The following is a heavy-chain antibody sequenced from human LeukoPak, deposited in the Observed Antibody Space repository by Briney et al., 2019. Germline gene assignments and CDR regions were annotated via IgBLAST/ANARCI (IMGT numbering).Heavy chain of an antibody. CDR2: IRYDGSNK. Sequence: GGSLRLSCAASGFTFSSYGMHWVRQAPGKGLEWVAFIRYDGSNKYYADSVKGRFTISRDNSKNTLYLQMNSLRAEDTAVYYCAKEGGYDFWSGYPWYYYYMDVWGKGTTVTVSS. J-gene: IGHJ6*03. CDR1: GFTFSSYG. V-gene: IGHV3-30*02. D-gene: IGHD3-3*01. CDR3: AKEGGYDFWSGYPWYYYYMDV.